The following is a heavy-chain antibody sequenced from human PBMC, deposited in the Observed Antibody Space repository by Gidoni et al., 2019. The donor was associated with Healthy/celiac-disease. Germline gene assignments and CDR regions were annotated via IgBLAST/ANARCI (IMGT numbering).Heavy chain of an antibody. CDR3: ARDRVVPADPNNPYYYYGMDV. Sequence: QVQLVQSGAEVKKPGSSVKVSCKASGGTFSSYAFSWVRQAPGQGLEWMGGIIPIFDTANYAQKFQGRVTITADKSTSTAYMELSSLRSEDTAVYYCARDRVVPADPNNPYYYYGMDVWGQGTTVTVSS. D-gene: IGHD2-2*01. CDR1: GGTFSSYA. J-gene: IGHJ6*02. V-gene: IGHV1-69*06. CDR2: IIPIFDTA.